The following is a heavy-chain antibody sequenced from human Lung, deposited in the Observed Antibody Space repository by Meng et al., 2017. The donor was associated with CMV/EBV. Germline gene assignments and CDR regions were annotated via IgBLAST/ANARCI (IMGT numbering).Heavy chain of an antibody. V-gene: IGHV3-43D*03. CDR3: AKDHDSSWRIMDV. D-gene: IGHD3-22*01. J-gene: IGHJ6*02. CDR1: GFTFDNHA. CDR2: ISWDGGST. Sequence: ESXKISXAASGFTFDNHAMHWVRQAPGKGLEWVSLISWDGGSTSYADSVKGRFTISRDNSKNSLFLQMNSLRPEDRALYYCAKDHDSSWRIMDVWGQGTTVTVSS.